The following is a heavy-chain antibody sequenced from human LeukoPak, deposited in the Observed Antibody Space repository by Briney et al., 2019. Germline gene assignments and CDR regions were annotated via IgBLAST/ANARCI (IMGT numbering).Heavy chain of an antibody. CDR2: ISSSTYT. J-gene: IGHJ4*02. V-gene: IGHV3-11*03. CDR1: GFTFSDYY. D-gene: IGHD1-26*01. Sequence: PGGSLRLSCAASGFTFSDYYMSWIRQAPGKGLEWISYISSSTYTNYSDSVKDRFTISRDNAKNSMYLQMNSLRAEDTAVYYCARISGSYVFDYWGQGTLVTVSS. CDR3: ARISGSYVFDY.